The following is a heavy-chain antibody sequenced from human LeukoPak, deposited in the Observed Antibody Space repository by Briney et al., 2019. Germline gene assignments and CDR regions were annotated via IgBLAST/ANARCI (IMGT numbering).Heavy chain of an antibody. CDR3: AKEGVRTSLDY. D-gene: IGHD2-2*01. V-gene: IGHV3-30*18. CDR2: ISYDGSNK. CDR1: GFTFSSYD. Sequence: GGALRLSCAASGFTFSSYDMHWVRQAPGKGVEWVAVISYDGSNKYYADSVKGRFTISRDNSKNTLYLQMNSLRAEDTAVYYCAKEGVRTSLDYWGQGTLVTVSS. J-gene: IGHJ4*02.